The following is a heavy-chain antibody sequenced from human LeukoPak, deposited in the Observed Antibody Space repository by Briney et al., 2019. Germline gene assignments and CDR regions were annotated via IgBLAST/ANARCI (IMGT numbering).Heavy chain of an antibody. Sequence: GESLKISCKGSGYSFTSYWIGWVRQMPGKGLEWMGIIYAGDSDTRYSPSFQGQVTISADKSISTAYLQWSSLKASDTAMYYCARHSHYDSSGYYPNINNWFDPWGQGTLVTVSS. J-gene: IGHJ5*02. CDR1: GYSFTSYW. CDR2: IYAGDSDT. V-gene: IGHV5-51*01. D-gene: IGHD3-22*01. CDR3: ARHSHYDSSGYYPNINNWFDP.